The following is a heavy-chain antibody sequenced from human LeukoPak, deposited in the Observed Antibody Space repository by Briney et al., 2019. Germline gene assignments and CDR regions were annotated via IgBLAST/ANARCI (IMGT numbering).Heavy chain of an antibody. CDR2: IYTSGST. V-gene: IGHV4-61*02. Sequence: PSETLSLTCTVSGGSISSGSYYWSWIRQPAGKGREWIGRIYTSGSTNYNPSLKSRVTISVDTSKNQFSLKLSSVTAADTAVYYCARVRSRIAAAGTPYYYYMDVWGKGTTVTVSS. J-gene: IGHJ6*03. CDR1: GGSISSGSYY. CDR3: ARVRSRIAAAGTPYYYYMDV. D-gene: IGHD6-13*01.